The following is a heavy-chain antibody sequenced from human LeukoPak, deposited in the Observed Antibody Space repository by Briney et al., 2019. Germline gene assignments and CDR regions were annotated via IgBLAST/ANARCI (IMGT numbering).Heavy chain of an antibody. CDR2: IYYSGST. CDR3: ARGGTVRNGMDV. CDR1: GGSISSYY. J-gene: IGHJ6*02. Sequence: PSETLSLTCTVSGGSISSYYWSWIRQPPGKGLEWIGYIYYSGSTNYNPSLKSRVSISVDTSRNQFSLKLSSVTAADTAVYYCARGGTVRNGMDVWGQGTTVTVSS. V-gene: IGHV4-59*01. D-gene: IGHD1-26*01.